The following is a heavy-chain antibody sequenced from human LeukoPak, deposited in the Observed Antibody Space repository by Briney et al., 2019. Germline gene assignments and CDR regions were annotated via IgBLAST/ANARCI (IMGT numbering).Heavy chain of an antibody. CDR2: ISYDGRQN. D-gene: IGHD3-9*01. CDR3: ARDYDILTGYYMGGPPALDY. CDR1: GFTFSTYA. J-gene: IGHJ4*02. V-gene: IGHV3-30*04. Sequence: QPGGSLRLSCAASGFTFSTYAMNWVRQAPGKGLEWVAVISYDGRQNYYADSVKGRFTISRDNSKNTLYLQMNSLRDEDSAAYYCARDYDILTGYYMGGPPALDYWGQGTLVTVSS.